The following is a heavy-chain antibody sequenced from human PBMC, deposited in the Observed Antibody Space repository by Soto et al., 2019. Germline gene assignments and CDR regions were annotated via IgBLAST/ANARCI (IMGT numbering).Heavy chain of an antibody. CDR2: ISGSGFKK. D-gene: IGHD2-8*01. J-gene: IGHJ4*01. Sequence: GESLKISCAASGFIFENFGMSWVRQAPGKGLEWISSISGSGFKKYYADSVKGRFTISRDNSKSTVYLELNNLSAEDTAVYFCVRYGVAAAYWGQGTQVTVSS. V-gene: IGHV3-23*01. CDR1: GFIFENFG. CDR3: VRYGVAAAY.